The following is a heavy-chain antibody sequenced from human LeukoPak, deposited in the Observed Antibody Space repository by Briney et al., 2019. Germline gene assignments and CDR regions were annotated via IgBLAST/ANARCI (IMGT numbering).Heavy chain of an antibody. J-gene: IGHJ4*02. CDR3: AKDSSQYFDY. Sequence: GGSLRLSCAASGFTFSSYAMTWVRQAPGKGLEWVSGITGSGGGTYYADSVQGRFTISRDNSRNTLYLQMNSLRAEDTAVYYCAKDSSQYFDYWGQGTLVTVSS. D-gene: IGHD2/OR15-2a*01. CDR2: ITGSGGGT. V-gene: IGHV3-23*01. CDR1: GFTFSSYA.